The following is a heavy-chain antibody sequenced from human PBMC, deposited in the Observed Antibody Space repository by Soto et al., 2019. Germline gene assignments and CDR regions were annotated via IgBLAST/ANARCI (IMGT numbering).Heavy chain of an antibody. D-gene: IGHD4-4*01. V-gene: IGHV3-33*01. CDR1: GFIFSDYV. CDR3: ARVVTWYNYYYGMDV. Sequence: GGSLRLSCSASGFIFSDYVIHWIRQAPGKGLEWVAVIWYDGSNKYYADSVKGRFTISRDNSKNTLYLQMNSLRAEDTAVYYCARVVTWYNYYYGMDVWGQGTTVTVSS. CDR2: IWYDGSNK. J-gene: IGHJ6*02.